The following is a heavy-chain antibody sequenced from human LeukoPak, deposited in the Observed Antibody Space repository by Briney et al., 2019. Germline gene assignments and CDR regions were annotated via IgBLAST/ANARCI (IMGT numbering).Heavy chain of an antibody. V-gene: IGHV4-61*01. CDR1: GGSVSSSSHY. CDR3: ARGGLMTTVTTY. D-gene: IGHD4-17*01. J-gene: IGHJ4*02. CDR2: IYYRGNT. Sequence: SETLSLTCTVSGGSVSSSSHYWSWIRQPPGRGLEWIGYIYYRGNTKYNPPLKSRVTISVDTSKNQFSLKLSSVTAADTAVYYCARGGLMTTVTTYWGQGTLVTVSS.